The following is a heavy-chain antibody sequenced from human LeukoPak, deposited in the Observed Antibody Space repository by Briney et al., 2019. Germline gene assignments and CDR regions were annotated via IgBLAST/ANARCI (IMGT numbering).Heavy chain of an antibody. J-gene: IGHJ4*02. CDR3: AKDRGTGDYDSSGYLY. D-gene: IGHD3-22*01. CDR2: ISYDGSNK. Sequence: GGSLRLSCAASGFTFSSYGMHWVRQAPGKGLEWVAVISYDGSNKYYADSVKGRFTISRDNSKNTLYLQMNSLRAEDTAVYYCAKDRGTGDYDSSGYLYWGQGTLVTVSS. V-gene: IGHV3-30*18. CDR1: GFTFSSYG.